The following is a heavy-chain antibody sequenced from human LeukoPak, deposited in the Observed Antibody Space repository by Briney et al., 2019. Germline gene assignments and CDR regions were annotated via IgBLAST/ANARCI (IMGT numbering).Heavy chain of an antibody. V-gene: IGHV3-53*01. CDR3: ARIEWERLGRALDI. CDR2: IYSAGAT. CDR1: GFTVSDKY. D-gene: IGHD1-26*01. J-gene: IGHJ3*02. Sequence: GGSLRLSCAASGFTVSDKYMTWVRQAPGKGLEWVSSIYSAGATHYAESVKGRFAISRDNSKNTLYLQMDSLRAEDMAVYYCARIEWERLGRALDIWGQGTMVTVSS.